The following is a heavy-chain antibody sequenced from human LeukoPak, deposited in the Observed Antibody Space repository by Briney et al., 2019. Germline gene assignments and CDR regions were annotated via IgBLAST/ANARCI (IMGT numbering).Heavy chain of an antibody. CDR1: GFTFSSCA. J-gene: IGHJ4*02. D-gene: IGHD4-17*01. CDR2: VSVNGGTT. Sequence: GGSLRLSCAASGFTFSSCALSWVRQAPGEGLEWVSTVSVNGGTTYYADSVKGRFTISRDNSKNTLYLQMNSLRAEDTAVYYCARGGDYGDYEDYWGQGTLVTVSS. V-gene: IGHV3-23*01. CDR3: ARGGDYGDYEDY.